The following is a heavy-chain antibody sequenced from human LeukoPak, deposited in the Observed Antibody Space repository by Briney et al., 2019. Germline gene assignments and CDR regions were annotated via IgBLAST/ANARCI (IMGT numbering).Heavy chain of an antibody. Sequence: PSQTLSLTCTVSSGSISSGGYYWSWIRQHPGKGLEWIGYNYYSGNTYYNPSLKSRVIISVDTSKNQFSLKLNSVTAADTAVYYCARAGGRGFAYGRLDSWGQGTLVTVSS. J-gene: IGHJ4*02. CDR1: SGSISSGGYY. CDR2: NYYSGNT. D-gene: IGHD3-10*01. CDR3: ARAGGRGFAYGRLDS. V-gene: IGHV4-31*03.